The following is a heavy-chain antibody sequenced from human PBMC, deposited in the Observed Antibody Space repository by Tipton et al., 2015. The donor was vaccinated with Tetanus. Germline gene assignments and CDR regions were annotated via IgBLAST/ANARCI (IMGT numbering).Heavy chain of an antibody. CDR2: IIPMLGTI. J-gene: IGHJ4*02. D-gene: IGHD4-17*01. Sequence: QSGAEVKKPGSSVKVSCKVSGGTLSSYGFSWVRQAPGEGLEWMGRIIPMLGTINYAQKFRGRVTITADESTSTVYMEVSSLRPEDTAVYYCARDGDYVWGQGAVVTVST. V-gene: IGHV1-69*11. CDR1: GGTLSSYG. CDR3: ARDGDYV.